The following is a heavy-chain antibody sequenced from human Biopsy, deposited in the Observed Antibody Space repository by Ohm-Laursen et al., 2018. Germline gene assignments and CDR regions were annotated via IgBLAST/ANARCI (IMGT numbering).Heavy chain of an antibody. V-gene: IGHV4-34*01. CDR3: VRGVDYYDPYHYYALDV. D-gene: IGHD3-22*01. CDR1: GESFNGYY. J-gene: IGHJ6*02. CDR2: INHSGRT. Sequence: TLSLTWAVYGESFNGYYWSWIRQTPGKGLEWIGEINHSGRTNYNPSLKSRVTISVDTSKNQFSLKVRSVTAADTAAYYCVRGVDYYDPYHYYALDVWGQGTTVTVSS.